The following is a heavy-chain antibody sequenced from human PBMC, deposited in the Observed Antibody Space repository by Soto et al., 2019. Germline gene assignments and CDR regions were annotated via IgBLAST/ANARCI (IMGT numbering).Heavy chain of an antibody. CDR2: ISSSGGST. V-gene: IGHV3-23*01. Sequence: GGSLRLSCAASGFTFSSYAMSWVRQAPGKGLEWVSVISSSGGSTYYADSMKGRFTISRDNSKNTLYLQMNSLRAEDTAVYYCAKQSGYSYGGSYYFDYWGQGTLVTVSS. D-gene: IGHD5-18*01. CDR3: AKQSGYSYGGSYYFDY. CDR1: GFTFSSYA. J-gene: IGHJ4*02.